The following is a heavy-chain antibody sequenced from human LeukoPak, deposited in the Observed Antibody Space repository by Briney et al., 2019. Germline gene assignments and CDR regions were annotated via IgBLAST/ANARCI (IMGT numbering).Heavy chain of an antibody. J-gene: IGHJ3*02. CDR3: TRGATRSSSSAFDI. V-gene: IGHV3-48*03. Sequence: GGSLRLSCAASAFTFSSYELNWVRQAPGKGLEWISYISSSGSIINYADSVKGRFTISRDNAKNSLYLQMNSLRAEDTAVYYCTRGATRSSSSAFDIWGQGTMVTVSS. CDR1: AFTFSSYE. D-gene: IGHD6-13*01. CDR2: ISSSGSII.